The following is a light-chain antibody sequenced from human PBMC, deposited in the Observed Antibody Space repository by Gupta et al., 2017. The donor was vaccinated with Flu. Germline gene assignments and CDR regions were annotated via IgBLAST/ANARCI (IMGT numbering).Light chain of an antibody. V-gene: IGLV2-14*01. CDR1: SSDVGVYNY. J-gene: IGLJ3*02. CDR3: SSYTSSNTLV. Sequence: QSALTQPASVSGSPGQSITLSCTGTSSDVGVYNYVSWYQQHPDKAPKLMIYEVSNRPSGVSNRFSGSKSANTASLTISGLQAEDEADYYCSSYTSSNTLVFGGGTKLTVL. CDR2: EVS.